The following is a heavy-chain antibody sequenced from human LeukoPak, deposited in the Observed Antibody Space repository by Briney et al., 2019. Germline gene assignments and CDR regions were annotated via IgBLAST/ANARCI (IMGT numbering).Heavy chain of an antibody. CDR3: ARWRLVYYGSGSYSAYGMDV. CDR1: GGSFSGYY. Sequence: SETLSLTCAVYGGSFSGYYWSWIRQPPGKGLEWIGEINHSGSTNCNPSLKSRVTISVDTSKNQFSLKLSSVTAADTAVYYCARWRLVYYGSGSYSAYGMDVWGKGTTVTVSS. J-gene: IGHJ6*04. D-gene: IGHD3-10*01. V-gene: IGHV4-34*01. CDR2: INHSGST.